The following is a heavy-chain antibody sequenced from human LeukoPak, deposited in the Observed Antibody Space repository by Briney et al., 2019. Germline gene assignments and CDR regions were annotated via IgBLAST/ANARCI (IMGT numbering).Heavy chain of an antibody. CDR3: ARFGVDYDMDV. V-gene: IGHV4-59*11. D-gene: IGHD3-16*01. CDR2: IHYTGKP. J-gene: IGHJ6*02. Sequence: TSETLSLTCSVSGGSISGHYWTWIRQPPGQGLEWIGQIHYTGKPDYNPSLKSRITISVDTSKNQVSLQVSSVTAADSAIYYCARFGVDYDMDVWGHGTTVTVFS. CDR1: GGSISGHY.